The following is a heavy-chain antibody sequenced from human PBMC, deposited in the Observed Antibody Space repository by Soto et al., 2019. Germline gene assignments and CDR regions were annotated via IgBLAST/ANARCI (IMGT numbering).Heavy chain of an antibody. CDR3: ARSRTTITPFDY. CDR2: IYHSGYT. J-gene: IGHJ4*02. Sequence: SETLSLTCAVSGGSISSGGYSWNWIRQPPGKGLEWIGYIYHSGYTYYTPSLKSRVTISVDKSKNQFSLKLTSVSAADTAVYYCARSRTTITPFDYWGQGTLVTVSS. V-gene: IGHV4-30-2*02. CDR1: GGSISSGGYS. D-gene: IGHD2-21*02.